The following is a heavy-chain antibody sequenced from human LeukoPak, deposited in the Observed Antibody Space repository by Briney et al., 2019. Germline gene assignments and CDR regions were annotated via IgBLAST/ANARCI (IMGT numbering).Heavy chain of an antibody. J-gene: IGHJ5*02. Sequence: SETLSLTCAVYGGSSSGYYWSWIRQPPGKGLEWIGEINHSGSTNYNPSLKSRVTISVDTSKNQFSLKLSSVTAADTAVYYCARASPLGLNWLDPWGQGTLVTVSS. CDR1: GGSSSGYY. D-gene: IGHD3/OR15-3a*01. V-gene: IGHV4-34*01. CDR3: ARASPLGLNWLDP. CDR2: INHSGST.